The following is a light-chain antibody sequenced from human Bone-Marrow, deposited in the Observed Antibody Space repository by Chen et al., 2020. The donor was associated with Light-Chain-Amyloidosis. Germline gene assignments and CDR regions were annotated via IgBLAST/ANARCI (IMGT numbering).Light chain of an antibody. J-gene: IGLJ2*01. Sequence: SYELTQPPSVSVSPGQTASITCSGDKWGDKYACWYQQKPGQSPVLVIYQDRKRPSGNPERFSGSNSGNTATLTISGTPAMEEANYYCQAWDSSTVVFGGGTKLTVL. CDR2: QDR. CDR3: QAWDSSTVV. CDR1: KWGDKY. V-gene: IGLV3-1*01.